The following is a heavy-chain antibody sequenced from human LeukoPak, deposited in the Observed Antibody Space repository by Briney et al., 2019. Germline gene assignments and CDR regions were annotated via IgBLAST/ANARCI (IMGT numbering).Heavy chain of an antibody. J-gene: IGHJ4*02. V-gene: IGHV3-23*01. CDR3: ARGENDFDY. D-gene: IGHD2/OR15-2a*01. Sequence: PGGSLRLSCAASGFTFNNCAMDWVRQAPGKGLEWVSSITGSGARYYADSVKGRFTISRDTSKNTLSLQMNSLRAEDTAVYYCARGENDFDYWGQGTLVTVSS. CDR2: ITGSGAR. CDR1: GFTFNNCA.